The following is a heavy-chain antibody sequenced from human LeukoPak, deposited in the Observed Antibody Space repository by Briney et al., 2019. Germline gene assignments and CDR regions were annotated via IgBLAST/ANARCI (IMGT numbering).Heavy chain of an antibody. J-gene: IGHJ2*01. CDR2: IYPGDSDT. V-gene: IGHV5-51*01. CDR3: ARDSGGYSGPLGYFDL. CDR1: GYSFTSFW. Sequence: GESLKISCKGSGYSFTSFWIGWVRQMPGKGLEFMGIIYPGDSDTRYSPSFQGQVTISADKSISTAYLQWSSLKASDTAMYYCARDSGGYSGPLGYFDLWGRGTLVTVSS. D-gene: IGHD1-26*01.